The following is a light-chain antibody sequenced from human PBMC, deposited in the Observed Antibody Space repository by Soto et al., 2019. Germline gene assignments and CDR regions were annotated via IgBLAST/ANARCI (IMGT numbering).Light chain of an antibody. V-gene: IGKV3-20*01. J-gene: IGKJ4*01. CDR1: QSVSSSY. CDR2: GAS. CDR3: QQYGIYPLT. Sequence: EIVLTQSPGTLSLSPGERATLSCRASQSVSSSYLAWYQQKTGQAPRLLIYGASSRATGIPDRFSGSGSGTDFTLTISRLEPEDFAVYYCQQYGIYPLTFGGGTKVEIK.